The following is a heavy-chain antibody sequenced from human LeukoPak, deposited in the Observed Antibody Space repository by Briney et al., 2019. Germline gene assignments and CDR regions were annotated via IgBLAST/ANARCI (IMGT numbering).Heavy chain of an antibody. CDR1: GFTFSNSW. D-gene: IGHD3-10*01. V-gene: IGHV3-74*01. J-gene: IGHJ4*02. Sequence: GGSLRLSCAASGFTFSNSWMHWVRQAPGKGLVWVSRISSDESSIHYADSVKGRFTISRDNAKNTLYLQMNNLRAEDTAVYYCARGSGVGDYWGQGTLVTVSS. CDR2: ISSDESSI. CDR3: ARGSGVGDY.